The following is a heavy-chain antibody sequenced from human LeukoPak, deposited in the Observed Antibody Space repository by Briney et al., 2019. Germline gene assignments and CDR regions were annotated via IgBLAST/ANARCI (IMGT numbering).Heavy chain of an antibody. D-gene: IGHD3-10*01. CDR1: GYTFTDYY. CDR2: LSAYNGNT. Sequence: ASVKVSCKASGYTFTDYYIHWVRQAPGQGLEWMGWLSAYNGNTNYAQKLQGRVTMTTDTSTSTAYMELRSLRSDDTAVYYCARASGIHYYGSGSYYTLDYWGQGTLVTVSS. J-gene: IGHJ4*02. V-gene: IGHV1-18*04. CDR3: ARASGIHYYGSGSYYTLDY.